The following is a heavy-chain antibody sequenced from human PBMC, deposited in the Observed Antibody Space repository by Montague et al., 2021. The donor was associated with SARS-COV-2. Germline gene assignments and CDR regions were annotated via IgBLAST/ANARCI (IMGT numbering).Heavy chain of an antibody. CDR3: ARGLTNSTGMVSTRLDY. CDR2: INHSGST. Sequence: SETLSLTCAVYGGSFSDYYWNWIRQPPGKGLEWIGEINHSGSTNYNPSLKSRATISADTSNNQFSLKLTSVTAADTAVYFCARGLTNSTGMVSTRLDYWGQGTLVTVSS. V-gene: IGHV4-34*01. J-gene: IGHJ4*02. D-gene: IGHD5/OR15-5a*01. CDR1: GGSFSDYY.